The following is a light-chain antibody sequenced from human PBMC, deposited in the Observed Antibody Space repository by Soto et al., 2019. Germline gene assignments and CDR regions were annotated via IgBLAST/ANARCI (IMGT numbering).Light chain of an antibody. CDR2: TAS. Sequence: DIQMTQSPSTLSASVGDRVTITCRASQSISDWLAWYQLKPGKAPKLLIFTASTVESGVPSRFSGSGSGTEVTLTISGLQPDDCATYYCQQYYSLVTFGGGTKVELK. J-gene: IGKJ4*01. V-gene: IGKV1-5*03. CDR1: QSISDW. CDR3: QQYYSLVT.